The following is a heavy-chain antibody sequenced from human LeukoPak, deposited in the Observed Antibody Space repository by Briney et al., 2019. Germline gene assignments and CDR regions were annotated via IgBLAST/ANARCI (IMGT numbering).Heavy chain of an antibody. J-gene: IGHJ4*02. CDR1: GISFSNFA. CDR2: MSYDGTMK. D-gene: IGHD3-10*01. Sequence: GGSLRLSCAASGISFSNFAMHWVRQAPGKGLEWVAVMSYDGTMKYSADSVKGRFTISRDNSKNTLYLQMNSQGTEDTAVYYCARGGMVRGVIPYYFDYWGQGTLVTVSS. CDR3: ARGGMVRGVIPYYFDY. V-gene: IGHV3-30*04.